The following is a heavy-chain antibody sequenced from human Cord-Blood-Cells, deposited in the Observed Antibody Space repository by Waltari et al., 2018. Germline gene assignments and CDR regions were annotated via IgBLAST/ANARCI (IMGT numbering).Heavy chain of an antibody. CDR3: ATIAAAGAEYFQH. J-gene: IGHJ1*01. D-gene: IGHD6-13*01. V-gene: IGHV1-2*04. CDR1: GYTFTGYY. Sequence: QAGAEVKKPRASVKVSCKASGYTFTGYYMHWVRQAPGQGLEWMGWINPNSGGTNYAQKFQGWVTMTRDTSISTAYMELSRLRSDDTAVYYCATIAAAGAEYFQHWGQGTLVTVSS. CDR2: INPNSGGT.